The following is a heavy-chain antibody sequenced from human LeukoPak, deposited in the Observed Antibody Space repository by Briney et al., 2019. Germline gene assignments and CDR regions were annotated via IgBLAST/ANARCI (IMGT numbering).Heavy chain of an antibody. Sequence: GASVKVSCKVSGYTLTELSMHWVLQAPGKGLEWMGGFDREDGETIYAQKFQGRVTMTEDTSTDTAYMELSSLRSEDTAVYYCATIPLGSSNWFDPWGQGTLVTVSS. CDR3: ATIPLGSSNWFDP. CDR2: FDREDGET. CDR1: GYTLTELS. J-gene: IGHJ5*02. V-gene: IGHV1-24*01. D-gene: IGHD6-6*01.